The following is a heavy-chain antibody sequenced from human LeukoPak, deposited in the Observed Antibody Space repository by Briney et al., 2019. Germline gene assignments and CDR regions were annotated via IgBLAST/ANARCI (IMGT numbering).Heavy chain of an antibody. J-gene: IGHJ4*02. CDR3: ASLGYSGYDYDY. CDR1: GFTFSSYW. D-gene: IGHD5-12*01. CDR2: INSDGSST. Sequence: PGGSLRLSCAASGFTFSSYWMHWVRQAPGKGLVWVSRINSDGSSTSYADSVKGRFTISRDNAKNTLYLQMNSLRAEDTAVYYCASLGYSGYDYDYWGQGTLVTVSS. V-gene: IGHV3-74*01.